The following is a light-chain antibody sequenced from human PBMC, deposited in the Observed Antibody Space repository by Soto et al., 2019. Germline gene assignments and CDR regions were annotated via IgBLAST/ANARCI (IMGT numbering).Light chain of an antibody. V-gene: IGKV3-20*01. CDR1: QTITNFY. CDR2: GAS. Sequence: EIVFTQSPGPLFLSPGERATLSRRASQTITNFYLAWYQQKPGQAPRLLIYGASSRATGIPDRFSGSGSGTDFTLTISRLEPEDFAVYYCQQYGSSGTFGQGTKVDIK. J-gene: IGKJ1*01. CDR3: QQYGSSGT.